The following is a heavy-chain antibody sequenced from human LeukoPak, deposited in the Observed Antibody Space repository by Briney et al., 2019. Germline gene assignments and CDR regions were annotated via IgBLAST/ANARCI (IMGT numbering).Heavy chain of an antibody. CDR1: GYTFTSFG. V-gene: IGHV1-18*01. J-gene: IGHJ4*02. D-gene: IGHD5-18*01. Sequence: GASVKVSCKASGYTFTSFGISWVRQAPGQGLEWMGWISAYNGNTNSAQKFQGRVTMTTDTSTSTAYMELRSLRSDDTAVFYCVRDLGVDTSMIFFDYWGQGPLVTVSS. CDR3: VRDLGVDTSMIFFDY. CDR2: ISAYNGNT.